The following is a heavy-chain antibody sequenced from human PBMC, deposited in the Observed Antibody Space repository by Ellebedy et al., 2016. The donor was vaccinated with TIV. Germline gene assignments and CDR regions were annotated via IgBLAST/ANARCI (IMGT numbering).Heavy chain of an antibody. CDR3: ARDQGAVLGISSDWFDP. Sequence: ASVKVSCKASGYTFTGYYMHWVRQAPGQGLEWMGWINPNSGGTNYAQKFQGRVTMTRDTSISTAYMELSRLRSDDTAVYYCARDQGAVLGISSDWFDPWGQGTLVTVSS. J-gene: IGHJ5*02. D-gene: IGHD7-27*01. CDR1: GYTFTGYY. CDR2: INPNSGGT. V-gene: IGHV1-2*02.